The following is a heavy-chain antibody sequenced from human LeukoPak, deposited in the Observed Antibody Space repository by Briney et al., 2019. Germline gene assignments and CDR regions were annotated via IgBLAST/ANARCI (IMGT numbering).Heavy chain of an antibody. CDR2: IKSKTDGGTT. CDR1: GFTFSSYA. Sequence: GGSLRLSCAASGFTFSSYAMSWVRQAPGKGLEWVGRIKSKTDGGTTDYAAPVKGRFTISRDDSKNTLYLQMNSLKTEDTAVYYCTTDLIVGATPSYFDYWGQGTLVTVSS. D-gene: IGHD1-26*01. J-gene: IGHJ4*02. V-gene: IGHV3-15*01. CDR3: TTDLIVGATPSYFDY.